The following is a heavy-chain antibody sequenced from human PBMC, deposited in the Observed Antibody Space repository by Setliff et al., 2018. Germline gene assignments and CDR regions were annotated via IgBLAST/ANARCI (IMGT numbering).Heavy chain of an antibody. CDR3: AISTLSICSGGSCPNAFDV. V-gene: IGHV1-18*01. CDR1: GYTFTDYG. J-gene: IGHJ3*01. Sequence: ASVKVSCKASGYTFTDYGITWVRQAPGQGLEWVGWISSYNDVTSYAQRFQGRVTLTTDTSTSAAYMELRTLRSDDTAVYYCAISTLSICSGGSCPNAFDVWGQGTMVTVSS. CDR2: ISSYNDVT. D-gene: IGHD2-15*01.